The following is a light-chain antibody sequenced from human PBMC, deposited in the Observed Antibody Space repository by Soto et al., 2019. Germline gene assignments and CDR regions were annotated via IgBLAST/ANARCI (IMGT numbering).Light chain of an antibody. Sequence: DIVMTQSPDSLAVSLGERATINCKSSRSVLYSSNNKNYLTWYQQKTGQPPKLLIYWASTRESGVPDRFSGSGSGTDFSLTISSLQAEDVAVYYCQQYFDTPFTFGPGTKVDIK. V-gene: IGKV4-1*01. CDR3: QQYFDTPFT. CDR1: RSVLYSSNNKNY. J-gene: IGKJ3*01. CDR2: WAS.